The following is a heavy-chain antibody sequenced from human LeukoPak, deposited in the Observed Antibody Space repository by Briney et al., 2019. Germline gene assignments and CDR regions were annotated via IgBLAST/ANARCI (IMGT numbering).Heavy chain of an antibody. V-gene: IGHV1-8*01. CDR1: GYTFTGYN. J-gene: IGHJ3*01. CDR3: ARGYCSGGSCSHVFDV. CDR2: MNPNSGNT. D-gene: IGHD2-15*01. Sequence: EASVKVSCKASGYTFTGYNINWVRQATGQGLEWMGWMNPNSGNTGYAQRFQGRVTMTRNTSISTAYMELSSLRSEDTAIYYCARGYCSGGSCSHVFDVWGQGTMVTVSS.